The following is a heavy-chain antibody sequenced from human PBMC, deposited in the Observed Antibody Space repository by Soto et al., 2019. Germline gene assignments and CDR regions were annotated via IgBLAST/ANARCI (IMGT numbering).Heavy chain of an antibody. J-gene: IGHJ4*02. Sequence: PSETLSLTCSVSGDSINSRYWSWIRQPPGKGLEWIGYIDYVGSTNYAPSLQSRVTMSVDTFKNQVSLKLRYVTAADTAVYYCVRQRGNYFDFWGQGTLVTVSS. CDR2: IDYVGST. D-gene: IGHD3-10*01. CDR3: VRQRGNYFDF. CDR1: GDSINSRY. V-gene: IGHV4-59*11.